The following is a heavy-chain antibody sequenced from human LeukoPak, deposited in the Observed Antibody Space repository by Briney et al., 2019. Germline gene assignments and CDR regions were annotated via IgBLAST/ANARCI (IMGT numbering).Heavy chain of an antibody. CDR2: IIPIFGTA. Sequence: SVKVSCKASGGTFSSYAISWVRQAPGQGLEWTGGIIPIFGTANYAQKFQGRVTITADESTSTAYMELSSLRSEDTAVYYCARGSYYDSSGYYYQREEYYFDYWGQGTLVTVSS. V-gene: IGHV1-69*13. D-gene: IGHD3-22*01. CDR1: GGTFSSYA. CDR3: ARGSYYDSSGYYYQREEYYFDY. J-gene: IGHJ4*02.